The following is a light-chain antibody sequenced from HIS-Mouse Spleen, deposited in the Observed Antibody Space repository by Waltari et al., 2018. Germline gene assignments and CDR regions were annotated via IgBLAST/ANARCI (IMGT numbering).Light chain of an antibody. V-gene: IGKV3-15*01. Sequence: EIVMTQSPATLSVSPGERATLSCRASQSVRSNLAWYQQKPGQAPRLLIYGASTRATGIPARFSGSGSGTEFTLTISSMQSEDFAVYYCQQYNNWPPRRFTFGPGTKVDIK. CDR2: GAS. CDR3: QQYNNWPPRRFT. CDR1: QSVRSN. J-gene: IGKJ3*01.